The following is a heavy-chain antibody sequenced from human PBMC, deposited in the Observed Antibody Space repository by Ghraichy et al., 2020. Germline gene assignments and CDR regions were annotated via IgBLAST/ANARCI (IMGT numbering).Heavy chain of an antibody. J-gene: IGHJ4*02. CDR3: ARYAYLYLDY. V-gene: IGHV3-7*03. CDR1: EFSFSSYW. D-gene: IGHD2/OR15-2a*01. Sequence: GGSLRLSCAASEFSFSSYWMSWVRQAPGKGLEWVANIKQDGNEKHYVDSVKGRFTISRDNAKNSLYLQMNSLRAEDTAVYYGARYAYLYLDYWGQGTPVTVSS. CDR2: IKQDGNEK.